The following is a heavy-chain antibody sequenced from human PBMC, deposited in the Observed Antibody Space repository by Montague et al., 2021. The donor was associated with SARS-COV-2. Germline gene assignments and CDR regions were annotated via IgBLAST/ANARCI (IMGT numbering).Heavy chain of an antibody. CDR1: GFTFSSYE. J-gene: IGHJ4*02. CDR3: AREYSSSSGIPYYFDY. V-gene: IGHV3-48*03. CDR2: ISGRGSTI. Sequence: SLRLSCAASGFTFSSYEMNWVRQAPGKGLEWVSYISGRGSTIYYADSVKGRFTISRDNVKNSLYLQMNSLRVGDTAVYYCAREYSSSSGIPYYFDYWGQGTLVTVSS. D-gene: IGHD6-13*01.